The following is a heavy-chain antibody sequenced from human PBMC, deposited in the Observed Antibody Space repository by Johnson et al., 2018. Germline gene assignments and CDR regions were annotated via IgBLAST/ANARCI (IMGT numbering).Heavy chain of an antibody. CDR1: GGTFSSYA. D-gene: IGHD3-10*01. V-gene: IGHV1-69*01. J-gene: IGHJ6*02. CDR3: GRSWFGESYGMDV. CDR2: IIPLFGTA. Sequence: QVQLVESGAEVKKPGSSVKVSCKASGGTFSSYAISWVRQAPGQGLEWMGGIIPLFGTANYAQKFTGRVTITADESHSTAYMELSSLRAEDTAVYYWGRSWFGESYGMDVWGQGTTVTVSS.